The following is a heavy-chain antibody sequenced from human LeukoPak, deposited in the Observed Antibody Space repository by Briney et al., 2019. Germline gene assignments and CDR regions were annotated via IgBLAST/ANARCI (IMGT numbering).Heavy chain of an antibody. CDR3: AAFWGVGGGAIDI. V-gene: IGHV5-51*01. CDR1: GFYFPGYW. D-gene: IGHD3-16*01. Sequence: GESLKISCKGSGFYFPGYWIAWVRQMPGKGLEWMGIIYPSDSATTCSPSLQGQVTISADKSISPAYLQWSSPKASDTALYYCAAFWGVGGGAIDIWGEGTMVTVSS. CDR2: IYPSDSAT. J-gene: IGHJ3*02.